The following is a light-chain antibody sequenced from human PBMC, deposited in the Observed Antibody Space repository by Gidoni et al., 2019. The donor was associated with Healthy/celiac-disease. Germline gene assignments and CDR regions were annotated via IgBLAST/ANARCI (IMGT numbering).Light chain of an antibody. V-gene: IGKV3-20*01. CDR3: QQYSSSPYT. CDR1: QSVSSSY. CDR2: AAS. J-gene: IGKJ2*01. Sequence: DIVLTQSPGTLSLSPGERATLSCRASQSVSSSYLAWYQQKPGQAPRLLIYAASSRATGIPDRFSGSGSGTDFTLTISRLEPEDFAVYYCQQYSSSPYTFGQGTKLEIK.